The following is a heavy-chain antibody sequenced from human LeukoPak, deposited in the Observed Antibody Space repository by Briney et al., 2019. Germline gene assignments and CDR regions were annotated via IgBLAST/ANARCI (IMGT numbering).Heavy chain of an antibody. D-gene: IGHD4-17*01. CDR1: GFTFSSYS. CDR3: AKDRAGSLFGDYGGAFDY. V-gene: IGHV3-9*03. CDR2: ISWDSDNI. Sequence: GGSLRLSCAASGFTFSSYSMNWVRQAPGKGLEWVSGISWDSDNIAYADSVKGRFTISRDNAKHSLYLQMNSLKADDMAFYYCAKDRAGSLFGDYGGAFDYWGQKTLVTVSS. J-gene: IGHJ4*01.